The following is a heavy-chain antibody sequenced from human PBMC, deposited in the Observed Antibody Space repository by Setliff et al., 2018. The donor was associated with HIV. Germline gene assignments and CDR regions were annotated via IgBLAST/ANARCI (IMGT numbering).Heavy chain of an antibody. CDR2: IYPGDSDT. J-gene: IGHJ2*01. CDR1: GYSFTSFW. V-gene: IGHV5-51*01. Sequence: GESLKISCKGSGYSFTSFWIGWVRQVPGKGLEWMGIIYPGDSDTRYSPSFQGQVTISADESISTAYLQWSGLRASDTAMYYCARHVGYLGATHDRGYFDLWGRGTLVTV. CDR3: ARHVGYLGATHDRGYFDL. D-gene: IGHD3-16*01.